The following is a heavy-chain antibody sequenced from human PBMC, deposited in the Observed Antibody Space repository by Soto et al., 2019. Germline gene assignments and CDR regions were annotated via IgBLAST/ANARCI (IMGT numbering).Heavy chain of an antibody. J-gene: IGHJ4*02. D-gene: IGHD3-10*01. Sequence: QVQLVESGGGVVQPGRSLRLSCAASGFTFSSYGMHWVRQAPGKGLEWVAVIWYDGSNKYYADSVKGRFNISRDNSKNTLYLQMNSLRAEDTAVYYCARGPYGSGSFLDYWGQGTLVTVSS. CDR3: ARGPYGSGSFLDY. V-gene: IGHV3-33*01. CDR2: IWYDGSNK. CDR1: GFTFSSYG.